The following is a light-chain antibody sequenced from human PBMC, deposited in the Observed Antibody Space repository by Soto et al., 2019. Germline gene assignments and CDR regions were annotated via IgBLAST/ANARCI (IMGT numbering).Light chain of an antibody. CDR3: CSYAGSTTFYV. CDR2: EAS. J-gene: IGLJ1*01. CDR1: RKDVGNYNL. Sequence: QSALTQPASVSGSPGQSITISCTGTRKDVGNYNLVSWYQQHPGKAPKLVIYEASKRPSGVSNRFSASKSGNTASLTISGLQAEYEADYYCCSYAGSTTFYVFGTGTKLTVL. V-gene: IGLV2-23*01.